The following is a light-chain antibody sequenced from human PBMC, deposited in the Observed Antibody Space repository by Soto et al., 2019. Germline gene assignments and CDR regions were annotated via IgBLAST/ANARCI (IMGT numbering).Light chain of an antibody. CDR2: AAS. CDR1: QTVSSNQ. J-gene: IGKJ5*01. Sequence: EIVLTQSPGTLSLSPGEGATLSCRASQTVSSNQLAWYQQKPGQSPRLLVYAASTRAPGIPDRFSGSGSGTDFTLTISRLEPEDFAVYYCQQYANSPTITFGQGTRLDIK. CDR3: QQYANSPTIT. V-gene: IGKV3-20*01.